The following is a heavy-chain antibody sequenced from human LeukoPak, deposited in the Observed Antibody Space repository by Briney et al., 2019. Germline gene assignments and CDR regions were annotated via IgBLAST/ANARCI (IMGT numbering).Heavy chain of an antibody. V-gene: IGHV3-9*01. Sequence: SGGSLRLSCAASGFTFSSYSMNWVRQAPGKGLEWVSGISWNSGSIGYADSVKGRFTISRDNAKNSLYLQMNSLRAEDTALYYCAKSKGRTLSPRGSWFDPWGQGTLVTVSS. D-gene: IGHD3-10*01. CDR2: ISWNSGSI. J-gene: IGHJ5*02. CDR1: GFTFSSYS. CDR3: AKSKGRTLSPRGSWFDP.